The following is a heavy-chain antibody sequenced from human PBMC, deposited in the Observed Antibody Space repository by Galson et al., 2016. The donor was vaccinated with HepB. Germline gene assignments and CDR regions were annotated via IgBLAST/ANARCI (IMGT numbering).Heavy chain of an antibody. CDR3: ASPPPNRGVVTPYWYFDL. D-gene: IGHD4-23*01. V-gene: IGHV1-69*13. J-gene: IGHJ2*01. CDR2: IIPIFGTS. CDR1: GGTFSSYA. Sequence: SVKVSCKASGGTFSSYAISWVRQAPGHGLEWMGGIIPIFGTSNYAQKSQGRVTITADESTSTAYMELSSLRSEDTAVYYRASPPPNRGVVTPYWYFDLWGRGTLVTVSS.